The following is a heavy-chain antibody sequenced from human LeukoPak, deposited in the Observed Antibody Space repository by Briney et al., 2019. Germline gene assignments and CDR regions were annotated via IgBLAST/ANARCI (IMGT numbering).Heavy chain of an antibody. Sequence: GGSLRLSCAASGFTFSSYWMHWVRQAPGKGLVWVSRINTDGSSTSYADSVKGRFTISRDNAKNTLYLQMSSLRAEDTAVYYCAKLQSDGLRTYYGVDVWGQGTTVTVSS. CDR1: GFTFSSYW. CDR2: INTDGSST. CDR3: AKLQSDGLRTYYGVDV. J-gene: IGHJ6*02. V-gene: IGHV3-74*01. D-gene: IGHD4-23*01.